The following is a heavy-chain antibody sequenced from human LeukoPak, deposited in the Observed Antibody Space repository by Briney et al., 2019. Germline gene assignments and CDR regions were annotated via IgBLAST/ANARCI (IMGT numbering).Heavy chain of an antibody. J-gene: IGHJ6*02. V-gene: IGHV3-23*01. CDR3: AKVPISDYYGSGSYYLGSWGNYGMDV. D-gene: IGHD3-10*01. CDR1: GITFSNYA. CDR2: ISGSGGST. Sequence: QPGGSLRLSCAASGITFSNYAMSWVRQSPGKGLEWVSAISGSGGSTYYAVSVKGRFTISRDNSKNTLYLQMDSLRAEDTAVYYCAKVPISDYYGSGSYYLGSWGNYGMDVWGQGTTVTVSS.